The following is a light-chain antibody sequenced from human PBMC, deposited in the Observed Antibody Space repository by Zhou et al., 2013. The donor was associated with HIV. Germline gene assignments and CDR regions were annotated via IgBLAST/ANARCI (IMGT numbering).Light chain of an antibody. CDR3: QQYNDWPRT. J-gene: IGKJ5*01. CDR1: QDISTY. Sequence: IRMTQSPSSFSASTGDRVTVSCRASQDISTYVAWYQQKLGKTPRLLIYAASTLQSGVPSRFSGTGSGTDFTLTISCLQSEDLAVYYCQQYNDWPRTFGPGTRLEI. V-gene: IGKV1-8*01. CDR2: AAS.